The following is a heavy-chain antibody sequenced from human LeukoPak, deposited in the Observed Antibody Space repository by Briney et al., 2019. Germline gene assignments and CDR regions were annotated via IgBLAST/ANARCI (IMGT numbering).Heavy chain of an antibody. CDR3: ARDPSSLDLYYGDYYFDY. CDR1: GFTFSSYG. D-gene: IGHD3-10*01. V-gene: IGHV3-30*02. CDR2: IRYDGSNK. J-gene: IGHJ4*02. Sequence: GGSLRLSCAASGFTFSSYGMHWVRQAPGKGLEWVAFIRYDGSNKYYADSVKGRFTISRDNSKNTLYLQMNSLRAEDTAVYYCARDPSSLDLYYGDYYFDYWGQGTLVTVSS.